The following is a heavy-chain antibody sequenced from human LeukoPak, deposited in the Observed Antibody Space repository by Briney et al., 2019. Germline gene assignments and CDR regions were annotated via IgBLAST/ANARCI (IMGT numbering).Heavy chain of an antibody. CDR1: GGSFSGYY. J-gene: IGHJ4*02. V-gene: IGHV4-34*01. Sequence: SETLSLTCAVYGGSFSGYYWSWIRQPPGKGLEWIGEINHSGSTNYNPSLKSRVTISVDTSKNQFSLKLSSVPAADTAVYYCARAMGDIVVVPAEPFDYWGQGTLVTVSS. CDR3: ARAMGDIVVVPAEPFDY. CDR2: INHSGST. D-gene: IGHD2-2*01.